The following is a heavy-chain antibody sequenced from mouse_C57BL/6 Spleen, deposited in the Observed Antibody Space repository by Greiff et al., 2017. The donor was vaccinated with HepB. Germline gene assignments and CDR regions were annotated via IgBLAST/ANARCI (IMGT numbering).Heavy chain of an antibody. J-gene: IGHJ2*01. D-gene: IGHD1-1*01. CDR2: IDPEDGDT. Sequence: VQLQQSGAELVRPGASVKLSCTASGFNIKDYYMHWVKQGPEQGLEWIGRIDPEDGDTEYAPKFQGKATMTADTSSNTAYLQLSSLTSEDTAVYYCIPYYYGSSYFDYWGQGTTLTVSS. CDR3: IPYYYGSSYFDY. V-gene: IGHV14-1*01. CDR1: GFNIKDYY.